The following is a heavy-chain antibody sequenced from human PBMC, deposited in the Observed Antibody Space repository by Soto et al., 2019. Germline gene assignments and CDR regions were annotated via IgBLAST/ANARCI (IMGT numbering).Heavy chain of an antibody. Sequence: SLKISCAASGFTFDDYAMHWVRQAPGKGLEWVSGISWNSGSIGYADSVKGRFTISRDNAKNSLYLQMNSLRAEDTALYYCAKPLYYGSGSYYNAFDIWGQGTMVTVSS. D-gene: IGHD3-10*01. CDR3: AKPLYYGSGSYYNAFDI. J-gene: IGHJ3*02. V-gene: IGHV3-9*01. CDR2: ISWNSGSI. CDR1: GFTFDDYA.